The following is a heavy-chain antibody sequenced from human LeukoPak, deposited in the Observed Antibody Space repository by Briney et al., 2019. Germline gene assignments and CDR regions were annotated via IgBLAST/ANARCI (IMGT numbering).Heavy chain of an antibody. J-gene: IGHJ4*02. V-gene: IGHV3-23*01. D-gene: IGHD5-24*01. CDR1: GFTLSSYA. CDR3: ASGRWLQLLGY. CDR2: ISGNGDST. Sequence: GGSLRLSCAASGFTLSSYAMSWVRQAPGKGLEWVSAISGNGDSTYYADSVKGRFTISRDNSKNTLYLQMNSLRADDTAVYYCASGRWLQLLGYWGQGTLVTVSS.